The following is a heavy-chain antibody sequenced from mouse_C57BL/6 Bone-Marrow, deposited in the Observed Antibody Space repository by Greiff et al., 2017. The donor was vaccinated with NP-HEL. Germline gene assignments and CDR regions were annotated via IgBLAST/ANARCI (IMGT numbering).Heavy chain of an antibody. Sequence: EVHLVESGGGLVKPGGSLKLSCAASGFTFSSYAMSWVRQTPEKRLEWVATISDGGSYTYYPDNVKGRFTISRDNAKNNLYLQMSHLKSEDTAMYYCARDQHYSNYGYFDVWGTGTTVTVSS. D-gene: IGHD2-5*01. CDR3: ARDQHYSNYGYFDV. CDR1: GFTFSSYA. CDR2: ISDGGSYT. J-gene: IGHJ1*03. V-gene: IGHV5-4*01.